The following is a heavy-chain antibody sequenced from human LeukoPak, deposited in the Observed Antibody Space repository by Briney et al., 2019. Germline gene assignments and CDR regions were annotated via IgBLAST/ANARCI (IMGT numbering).Heavy chain of an antibody. CDR2: IYNSGST. Sequence: PETLSLTCTVSGGSLSSYYLSWIRQPPGKGLEWIGYIYNSGSTNYHPYLKSRVTISVDTSKYQFFLKLSSVAAAVTAVYYCARRVWCGELFNAFDIWGQETMVTVSS. J-gene: IGHJ3*02. CDR1: GGSLSSYY. D-gene: IGHD3-10*01. V-gene: IGHV4-4*09. CDR3: ARRVWCGELFNAFDI.